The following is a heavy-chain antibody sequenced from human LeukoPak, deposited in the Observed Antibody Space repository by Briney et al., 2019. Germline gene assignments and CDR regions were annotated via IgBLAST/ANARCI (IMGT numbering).Heavy chain of an antibody. D-gene: IGHD2-15*01. J-gene: IGHJ5*02. CDR3: ARGLKACSGGSCYVVFFDP. CDR1: GYTFTSYD. Sequence: ASAKVSCKASGYTFTSYDINWVRQATGQGLEWMGWMNPNSGNTGYAQKFQGRVTMTRNTSISTAYMELSSLRSEDTAVYYCARGLKACSGGSCYVVFFDPWGQGTLVTVSS. V-gene: IGHV1-8*01. CDR2: MNPNSGNT.